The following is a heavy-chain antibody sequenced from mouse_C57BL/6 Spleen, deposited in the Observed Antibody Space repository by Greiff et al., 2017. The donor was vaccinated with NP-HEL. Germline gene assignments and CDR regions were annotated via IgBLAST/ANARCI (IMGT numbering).Heavy chain of an antibody. CDR3: ARIKKIVATYFDY. D-gene: IGHD1-1*01. CDR1: GYTFTSYW. J-gene: IGHJ2*01. CDR2: TNPTNGRT. Sequence: VQLQQSGAELVKAGASVKMSCKASGYTFTSYWMHWVKQRLGQGLEWFAETNPTNGRTYYNEKFKSKATLTVDKSSSTPYMLLSGPTFEDSAVYYCARIKKIVATYFDYWGQGTTLTGSA. V-gene: IGHV1S81*02.